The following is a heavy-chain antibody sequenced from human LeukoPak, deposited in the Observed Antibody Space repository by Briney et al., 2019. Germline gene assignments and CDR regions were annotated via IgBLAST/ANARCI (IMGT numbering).Heavy chain of an antibody. CDR1: GFSVSNNY. CDR2: VYSGGDT. Sequence: PGGSLRLSCAASGFSVSNNYVRWVRQAPGKGLEWISAVYSGGDTYYIESVRGRFTISRDNSKNTIHLQMNGLTPEDTAMYYCARDSTGASVWGKGTTVTVSS. J-gene: IGHJ6*04. V-gene: IGHV3-53*01. D-gene: IGHD1-14*01. CDR3: ARDSTGASV.